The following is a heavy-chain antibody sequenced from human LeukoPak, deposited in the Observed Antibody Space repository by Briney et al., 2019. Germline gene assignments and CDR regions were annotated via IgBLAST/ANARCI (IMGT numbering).Heavy chain of an antibody. CDR1: GFTFHNAW. J-gene: IGHJ4*02. CDR2: MKSNRDGGTS. V-gene: IGHV3-15*01. Sequence: GGSLRLSCAASGFTFHNAWMTWVRQAPGKGPEWVGRMKSNRDGGTSDYAAPVKGGFTISRDDSKNTLYLHMNSLRAEDTAVYYCTTLSNDVLYWGQGTLVTVS. CDR3: TTLSNDVLY. D-gene: IGHD4-11*01.